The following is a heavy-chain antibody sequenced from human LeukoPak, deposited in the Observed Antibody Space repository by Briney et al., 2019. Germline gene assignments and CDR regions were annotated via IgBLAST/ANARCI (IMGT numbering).Heavy chain of an antibody. J-gene: IGHJ4*02. V-gene: IGHV3-30*02. Sequence: GGSLRLSCAASGFTFRSYGMHWVRQAPGKGLEWVAFTRYDGSITYYADSVKGRFSIPRDNSKNTLHLQMNSLRAEDTAVYYCVKDKRDDYDEYYFDYWGQGTLVTVSS. CDR1: GFTFRSYG. CDR2: TRYDGSIT. CDR3: VKDKRDDYDEYYFDY. D-gene: IGHD4-17*01.